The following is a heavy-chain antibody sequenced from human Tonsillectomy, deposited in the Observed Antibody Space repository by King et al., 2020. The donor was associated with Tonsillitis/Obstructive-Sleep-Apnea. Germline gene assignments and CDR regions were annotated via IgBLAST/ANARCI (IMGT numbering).Heavy chain of an antibody. D-gene: IGHD3-9*01. J-gene: IGHJ4*02. Sequence: VQLQESGPGLVKPSETLSLTCSVSGGSISSYYWSWIRQPPGKRLEWIGYIYYSGSTNYNPSLKSRVTISVDTSKNQFSLKLSSVTAADTAVYYCARDLLTGDDYWGQGTLVTVSS. CDR3: ARDLLTGDDY. V-gene: IGHV4-59*01. CDR2: IYYSGST. CDR1: GGSISSYY.